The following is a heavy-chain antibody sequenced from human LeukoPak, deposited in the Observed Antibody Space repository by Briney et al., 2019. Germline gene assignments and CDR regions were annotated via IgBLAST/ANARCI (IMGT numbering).Heavy chain of an antibody. D-gene: IGHD3-3*01. CDR2: ISGSGGST. J-gene: IGHJ4*02. V-gene: IGHV3-23*01. CDR3: AKGGKNYDFWRFAY. CDR1: GFTFSTYS. Sequence: GGSLRLSCEASGFTFSTYSMNWVRQAPGKGLEWVSSISGSGGSTYYPDPGKGRFSNSRENTKTTLDLQLTGLRAEDTALYYCAKGGKNYDFWRFAYWSQGTLVTVSS.